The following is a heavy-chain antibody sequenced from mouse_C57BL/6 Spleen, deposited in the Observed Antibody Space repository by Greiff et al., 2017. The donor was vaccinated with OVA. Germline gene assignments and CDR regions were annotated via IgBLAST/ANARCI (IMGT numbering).Heavy chain of an antibody. J-gene: IGHJ2*01. Sequence: VQLQQSGPELVKPGASVKISCKASGYTFTDYYMNWVKQSHGKSLEWIGDINPNNGGTSYNQKFKGKATLTVDKSSSTAYMELRSLTSEDSAVYYCATKIPYGNYPYYFDYWGQGTTLTVSS. CDR1: GYTFTDYY. D-gene: IGHD2-1*01. V-gene: IGHV1-26*01. CDR3: ATKIPYGNYPYYFDY. CDR2: INPNNGGT.